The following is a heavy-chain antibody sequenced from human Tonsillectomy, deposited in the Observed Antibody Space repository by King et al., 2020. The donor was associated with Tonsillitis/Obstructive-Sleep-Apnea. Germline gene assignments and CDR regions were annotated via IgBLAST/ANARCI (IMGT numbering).Heavy chain of an antibody. D-gene: IGHD5-18*01. V-gene: IGHV3-48*03. CDR3: ARDLGVQLWADDY. CDR1: GFTFSSYE. J-gene: IGHJ4*02. CDR2: ISSSGSTI. Sequence: EVQLVESGGGLVQPGGSLRLSCAASGFTFSSYEMNWVRQAPGKGLEWVSYISSSGSTIYYADSVKGRFTISSDNAKNSLYLQMNSLRAEDTAVYYCARDLGVQLWADDYWGQGTLVTVSS.